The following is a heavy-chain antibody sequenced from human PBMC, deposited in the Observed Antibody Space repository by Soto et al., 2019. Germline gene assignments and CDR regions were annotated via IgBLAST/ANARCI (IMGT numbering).Heavy chain of an antibody. CDR3: ARGRGSGSPAFDY. V-gene: IGHV1-69*02. CDR2: IIPILGIA. J-gene: IGHJ4*02. Sequence: QVQLVQSGAEVKKPGSSVKVSCKASGGTFSSYTISWVRQAPGQGLEWMGRIIPILGIANYAQKFQGRVTITADKSTSTAYMELSSLRSEDTAVYYCARGRGSGSPAFDYWGQGTLVTVSS. CDR1: GGTFSSYT. D-gene: IGHD3-10*01.